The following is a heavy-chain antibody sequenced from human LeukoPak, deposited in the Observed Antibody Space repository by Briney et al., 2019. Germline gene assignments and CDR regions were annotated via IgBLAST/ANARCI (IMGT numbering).Heavy chain of an antibody. V-gene: IGHV3-30*03. J-gene: IGHJ4*02. CDR3: AIHLDH. CDR1: GFTFSNSG. Sequence: GGSLRLSCAGSGFTFSNSGMHWVRQAPGKGLEWVAVISHDASSKYHADSVKGRFTISRDNSKNTLYLQMNSLRPEDTALYYCAIHLDHWGQGTLVTASS. CDR2: ISHDASSK.